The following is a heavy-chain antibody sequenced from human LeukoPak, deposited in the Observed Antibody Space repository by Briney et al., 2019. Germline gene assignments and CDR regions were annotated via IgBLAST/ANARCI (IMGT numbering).Heavy chain of an antibody. J-gene: IGHJ4*02. CDR2: ITGSGGNS. Sequence: PGGSLRLSCAASGFTFSSYAMSWVRQAPGKGLEWVSAITGSGGNSYYADSVKGRFTISRDNSKNTLYLQMNSLRAEDTAVYYCARNAFTYYYDSSGSDYWGQGTLVTVSS. D-gene: IGHD3-22*01. CDR3: ARNAFTYYYDSSGSDY. V-gene: IGHV3-23*01. CDR1: GFTFSSYA.